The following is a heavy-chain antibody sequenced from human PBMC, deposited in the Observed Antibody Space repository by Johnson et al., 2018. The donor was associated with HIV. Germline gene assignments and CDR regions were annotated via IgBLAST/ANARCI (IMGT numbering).Heavy chain of an antibody. J-gene: IGHJ3*02. Sequence: VRLVETGGGLIQPGGSLRLSCAASGFTVSSNYMSWVRQAPGKGLEWVSVIYSGGSTYYADSVKGRFTISRDNSKNTLYLQMNSLRAEDTAVYYCARDPYSGSYSAFDIWGQGTMVTVSS. V-gene: IGHV3-53*02. CDR2: IYSGGST. CDR1: GFTVSSNY. D-gene: IGHD1-26*01. CDR3: ARDPYSGSYSAFDI.